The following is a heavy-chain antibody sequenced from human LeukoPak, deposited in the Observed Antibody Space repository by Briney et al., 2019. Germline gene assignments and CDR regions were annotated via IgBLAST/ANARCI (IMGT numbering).Heavy chain of an antibody. CDR2: INHSGST. D-gene: IGHD3-10*01. J-gene: IGHJ4*02. Sequence: SETLSLTCAVYGGSFSGYYWSWIRQPPGKGLEWIGEINHSGSTNYNPSLKSRVTISVDTSKNQFSLKLSSMTAADTAVYYCARRSSIVYYGSGSYSFDYWGQGTLVTVSS. V-gene: IGHV4-34*01. CDR1: GGSFSGYY. CDR3: ARRSSIVYYGSGSYSFDY.